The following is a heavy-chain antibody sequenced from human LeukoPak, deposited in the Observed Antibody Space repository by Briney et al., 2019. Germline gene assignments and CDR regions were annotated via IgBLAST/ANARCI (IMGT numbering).Heavy chain of an antibody. Sequence: SETLSLTCTVSGASISTYYWTWIRQPAGKGLEWIGRIYSSGSTNYNPSLKSRVTMSVDTPKNQISLKLTSVTAADTAVYYCARVDNSGWRPFDYWGQGTLVTVSS. CDR3: ARVDNSGWRPFDY. J-gene: IGHJ4*02. CDR2: IYSSGST. V-gene: IGHV4-4*07. CDR1: GASISTYY. D-gene: IGHD6-19*01.